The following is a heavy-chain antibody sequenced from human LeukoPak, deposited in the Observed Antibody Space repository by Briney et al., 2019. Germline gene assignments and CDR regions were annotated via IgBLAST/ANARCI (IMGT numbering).Heavy chain of an antibody. D-gene: IGHD6-19*01. Sequence: ASVKVSCKASGYTFTNYDINWVRQATGQRLECMGWMNPNSGNTGYAQKFQGRVTITRNTSINTAYMQLSSLKSEDTAVYYCARGLYSSDWYSSTYYYYMDIWGKGTTVTVSS. J-gene: IGHJ6*03. CDR3: ARGLYSSDWYSSTYYYYMDI. CDR2: MNPNSGNT. V-gene: IGHV1-8*03. CDR1: GYTFTNYD.